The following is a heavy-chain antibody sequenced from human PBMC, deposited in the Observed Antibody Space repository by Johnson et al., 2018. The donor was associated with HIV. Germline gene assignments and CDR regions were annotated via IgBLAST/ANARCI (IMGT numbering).Heavy chain of an antibody. V-gene: IGHV3-20*04. CDR1: GFTFDDYG. Sequence: VQLVESGGGVVQPGRSLRLSCAASGFTFDDYGMSWVRQAPGKGLEWVSGINWNGGSTGYADSVKGRFTISRDNSKNTLYLQMNSLRAEDTAVYYCARDRNYYDSSAQGAFDIWGQGTMVTVSS. CDR3: ARDRNYYDSSAQGAFDI. CDR2: INWNGGST. J-gene: IGHJ3*02. D-gene: IGHD3-22*01.